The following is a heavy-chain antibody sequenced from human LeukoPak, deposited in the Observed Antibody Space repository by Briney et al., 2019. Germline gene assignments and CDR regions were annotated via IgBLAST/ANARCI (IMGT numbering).Heavy chain of an antibody. CDR2: IIPIFGTA. CDR3: ASSPYIQVYYFDY. V-gene: IGHV1-69*05. D-gene: IGHD2-8*01. CDR1: GGACSSYS. Sequence: TAPTETKGGACSSYSIRWVRQAPGQGLEWMGGIIPIFGTANYAQKFQGRVTITTDESTSTAYMELSSLRSEDTAVYYCASSPYIQVYYFDYWGQGTLVTVSS. J-gene: IGHJ4*02.